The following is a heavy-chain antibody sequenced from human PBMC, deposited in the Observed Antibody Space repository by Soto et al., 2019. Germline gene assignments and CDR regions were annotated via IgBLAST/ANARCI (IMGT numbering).Heavy chain of an antibody. CDR1: GFTFSSYG. V-gene: IGHV3-33*01. Sequence: QVQLGESGGGVVQPGGSLRLSCAASGFTFSSYGMHWVRQAPGKGLEWVAVIWYDGSNKYYADSVKGRFTISRDNSKNTLYLQMNSLRAEDTAVYYCARGDIGYQLLRYYYYGMDVWGQGTTVTVSS. D-gene: IGHD2-2*01. CDR3: ARGDIGYQLLRYYYYGMDV. J-gene: IGHJ6*02. CDR2: IWYDGSNK.